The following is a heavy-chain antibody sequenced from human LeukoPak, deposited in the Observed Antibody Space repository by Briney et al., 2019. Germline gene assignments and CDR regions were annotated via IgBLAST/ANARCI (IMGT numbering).Heavy chain of an antibody. CDR3: ARVGVMYNWNYVDY. V-gene: IGHV4-39*07. Sequence: SETLSLTCTVSGGSISSSSYYWGWIRQPPGKGLEWIGSIYHSGSTYYNPSLKSRVTISVDRSKNQFSLKLSSVTAADTAVYYCARVGVMYNWNYVDYWGQGTLVTVSS. CDR2: IYHSGST. D-gene: IGHD1-20*01. J-gene: IGHJ4*02. CDR1: GGSISSSSYY.